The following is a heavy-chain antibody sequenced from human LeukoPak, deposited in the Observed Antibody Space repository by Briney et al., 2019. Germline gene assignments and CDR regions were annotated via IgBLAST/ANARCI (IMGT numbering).Heavy chain of an antibody. CDR1: GGSISSSSYY. CDR3: ARTGGYRFDP. D-gene: IGHD6-13*01. V-gene: IGHV3-53*01. Sequence: ETLSLTCTVPGGSISSSSYYWGWIRQPPGKGLEWVSGINNGGSTSYTDSVKGRFTISRDNSKNTLYLQMNSLRAEDTAVYYCARTGGYRFDPWGQGTLVTVSS. CDR2: INNGGST. J-gene: IGHJ5*02.